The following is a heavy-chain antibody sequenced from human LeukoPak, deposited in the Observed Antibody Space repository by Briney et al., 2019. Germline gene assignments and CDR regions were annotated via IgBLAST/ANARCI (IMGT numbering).Heavy chain of an antibody. CDR3: AKDVALLWFGEYRDPNAFDI. CDR1: GFTFSSYA. J-gene: IGHJ3*02. CDR2: ISGSGGST. D-gene: IGHD3-10*01. V-gene: IGHV3-23*01. Sequence: GGSLRLSCAASGFTFSSYAMSWVRQAPGKGLEWVSAISGSGGSTYYADSVRGRFTISRDNSKNTLYLQMNSLRAEDTAVYYCAKDVALLWFGEYRDPNAFDIWGQGTMVTVSS.